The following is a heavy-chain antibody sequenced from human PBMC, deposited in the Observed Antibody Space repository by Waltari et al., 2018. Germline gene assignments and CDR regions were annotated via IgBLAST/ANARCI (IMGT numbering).Heavy chain of an antibody. J-gene: IGHJ4*02. CDR3: ARDGVTLTGTGTDY. CDR1: GHSINDGSY. CDR2: IHHSGST. D-gene: IGHD3-9*01. V-gene: IGHV4-38-2*02. Sequence: QVQLQESGPGLVTPSETLSLTCVGSGHSINDGSYWAWIRQAPGKGLEWIGNIHHSGSTYYNPSLKSRVTISVDTSKNQFSLKVRSVTAADTAVYYCARDGVTLTGTGTDYWGQGALVTVSS.